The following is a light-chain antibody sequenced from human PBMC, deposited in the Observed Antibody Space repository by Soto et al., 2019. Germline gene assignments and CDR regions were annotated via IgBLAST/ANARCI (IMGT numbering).Light chain of an antibody. J-gene: IGKJ2*01. V-gene: IGKV2-24*01. Sequence: DIVLTQTPLSSPVTLGQPASISCRSSQSLVHSDGNTYLSWFHQRPGQPPRLLIDKVSNRFSGVPDRFRGRGAGTDFTLKISRVEAEDVGIYFCMQATQYRPYTFGQGTKLPIK. CDR1: QSLVHSDGNTY. CDR3: MQATQYRPYT. CDR2: KVS.